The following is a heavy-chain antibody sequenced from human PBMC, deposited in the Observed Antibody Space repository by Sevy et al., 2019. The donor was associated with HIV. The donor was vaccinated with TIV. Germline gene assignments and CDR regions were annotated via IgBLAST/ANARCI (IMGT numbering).Heavy chain of an antibody. CDR1: GFIFSDYY. Sequence: GGSLRLSCAGSGFIFSDYYMNWIRQSPGRGLEWVSYISDRGTTIYYADSVKGRFTISRDNAKNSLYLQMNSLRAEDTAVYYCAREGSLRYFDLWGRGTLVTVSS. CDR2: ISDRGTTI. CDR3: AREGSLRYFDL. V-gene: IGHV3-11*01. D-gene: IGHD3-10*01. J-gene: IGHJ2*01.